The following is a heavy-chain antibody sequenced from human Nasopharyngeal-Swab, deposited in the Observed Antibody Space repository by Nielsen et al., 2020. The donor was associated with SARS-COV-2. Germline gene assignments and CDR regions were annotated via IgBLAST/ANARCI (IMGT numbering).Heavy chain of an antibody. J-gene: IGHJ4*02. D-gene: IGHD6-13*01. CDR3: ARGGSSFPFDY. CDR1: GFTFSKFY. Sequence: GESLKISCAASGFTFSKFYMGWVRQAAGKGLEWVANIKQDGSGIYYVDSVKGRFTISRDDANNSLYLQMNSLRAGDTGVYYCARGGSSFPFDYWGPGTLVTVSS. V-gene: IGHV3-7*01. CDR2: IKQDGSGI.